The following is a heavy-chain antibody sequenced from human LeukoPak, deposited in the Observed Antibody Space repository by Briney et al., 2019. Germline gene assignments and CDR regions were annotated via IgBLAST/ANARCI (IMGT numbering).Heavy chain of an antibody. CDR3: ARGAYNSGSYYFDH. D-gene: IGHD6-19*01. Sequence: SVKVSCKASGCTFSSYVITWVRQAPGQGLEWMGGIIPMFGTADYAQKFQGRVTITADESTSTVYMELSSLRSEDTAVYYCARGAYNSGSYYFDHWGQGTLVTVSS. CDR2: IIPMFGTA. CDR1: GCTFSSYV. V-gene: IGHV1-69*01. J-gene: IGHJ4*02.